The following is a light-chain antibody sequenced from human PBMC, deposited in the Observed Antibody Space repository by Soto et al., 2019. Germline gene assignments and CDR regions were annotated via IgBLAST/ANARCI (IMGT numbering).Light chain of an antibody. CDR2: EVS. CDR1: SSDVGGYNY. CDR3: SSYAGSNNSYV. J-gene: IGLJ1*01. Sequence: QSVLTQPPSASGSPGQSVTISCTGTSSDVGGYNYVSWYQQHPGKAPKLMIYEVSERPSGVPDRFSGSKSGNTASLTVSGLQAEDEADYYCSSYAGSNNSYVFGTGTKLTVL. V-gene: IGLV2-8*01.